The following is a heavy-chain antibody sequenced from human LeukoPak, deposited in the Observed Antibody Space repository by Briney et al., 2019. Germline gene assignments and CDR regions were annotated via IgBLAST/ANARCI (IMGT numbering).Heavy chain of an antibody. CDR2: IKPDGSEK. V-gene: IGHV3-7*01. J-gene: IGHJ4*02. Sequence: GGSLRLSCAASGFTVSSNYMSWVRQAPGKGLEWVANIKPDGSEKYYVDSVKGRFSISRDNAKNSLYLQMNSLRAEDTAIYYCARHLTYFDYWGQGTLVTVSS. CDR3: ARHLTYFDY. CDR1: GFTVSSNY.